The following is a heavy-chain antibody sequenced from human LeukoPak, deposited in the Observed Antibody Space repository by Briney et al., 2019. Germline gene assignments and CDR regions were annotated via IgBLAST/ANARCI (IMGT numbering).Heavy chain of an antibody. V-gene: IGHV1-2*02. D-gene: IGHD3-22*01. CDR3: ARDYYDSSGYSTYYYYGMDV. CDR2: INPTTGDT. Sequence: ASVKVSCKASGYTFTDYYIHWVRQAPGLGPEWMGWINPTTGDTNYAQDFQGRVTMTRDTSISTAYMELSRLRSDDTAVYYCARDYYDSSGYSTYYYYGMDVWGQGTTVTVSS. J-gene: IGHJ6*02. CDR1: GYTFTDYY.